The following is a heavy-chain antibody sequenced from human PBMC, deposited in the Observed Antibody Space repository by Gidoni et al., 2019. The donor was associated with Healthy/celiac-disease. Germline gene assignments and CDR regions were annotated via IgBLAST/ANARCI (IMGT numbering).Heavy chain of an antibody. Sequence: EVQLVESGGGLVKPGGSLRLSCAASGFTFSSYSMNWVRQAPGKGLEWVSSISSSSSYIYYADSVKGRFTISRDNAKSSLYLQMNSLRAEDTAVYYCARDFYDSSGYYYYGMDVWGQGTTVTVSS. CDR3: ARDFYDSSGYYYYGMDV. V-gene: IGHV3-21*01. CDR2: ISSSSSYI. J-gene: IGHJ6*02. D-gene: IGHD3-22*01. CDR1: GFTFSSYS.